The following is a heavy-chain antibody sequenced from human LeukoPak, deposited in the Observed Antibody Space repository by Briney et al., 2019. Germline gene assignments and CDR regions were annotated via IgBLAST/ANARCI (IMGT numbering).Heavy chain of an antibody. CDR3: ASVIAAAGTHSFDY. J-gene: IGHJ4*02. D-gene: IGHD6-13*01. V-gene: IGHV1-18*01. CDR1: GYTFTSYG. CDR2: ISAYNGNT. Sequence: GASVKVSCKASGYTFTSYGISWVRQAPGQGLEWMGWISAYNGNTNYAQKLQGRVTMTTDTSTSTAYMELRSLRSEDTAVYYCASVIAAAGTHSFDYWGQGTLVTVSS.